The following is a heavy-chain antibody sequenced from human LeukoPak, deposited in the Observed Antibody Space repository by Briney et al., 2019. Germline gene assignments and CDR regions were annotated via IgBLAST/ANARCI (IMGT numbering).Heavy chain of an antibody. CDR2: IYYSGST. CDR3: ARHISYTQPFDY. V-gene: IGHV4-39*01. D-gene: IGHD2-2*02. CDR1: GGSISSSSYS. Sequence: SETLSLTCTVSGGSISSSSYSWGWIRQPPGKGLEWIGSIYYSGSTYYNPSLKSRVTISVDTSKNQFSLKLSSVTAADTAVYYCARHISYTQPFDYWGQGTLVTVSS. J-gene: IGHJ4*02.